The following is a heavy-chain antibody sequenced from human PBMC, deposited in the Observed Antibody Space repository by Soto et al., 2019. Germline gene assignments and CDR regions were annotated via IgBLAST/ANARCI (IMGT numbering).Heavy chain of an antibody. J-gene: IGHJ4*02. CDR3: TRETVAGITGLDY. CDR2: ISAYNGNT. D-gene: IGHD1-20*01. CDR1: GYSFGTSG. V-gene: IGHV1-18*01. Sequence: ASVKVSCKASGYSFGTSGISWVRQAPGQGLEWMGWISAYNGNTNYDQKLQDRATMTTDTSTNTAYLELNSLRVDDTALYYCTRETVAGITGLDYWGPGTLVTVSS.